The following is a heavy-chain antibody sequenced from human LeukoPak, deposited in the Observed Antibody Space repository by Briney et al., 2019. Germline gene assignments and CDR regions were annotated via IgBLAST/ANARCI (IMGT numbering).Heavy chain of an antibody. Sequence: SETLSLTCTVSGGSISSSSYYWGWIRQPPGKGLEWIGSIYYSGSTYYNPSLKSRVTISVDTSKNQFSLKLSSVTAADTAVYYCARQRIAAVARGGFDYWGQGTLVTVSS. CDR2: IYYSGST. CDR1: GGSISSSSYY. V-gene: IGHV4-39*01. J-gene: IGHJ4*02. D-gene: IGHD6-13*01. CDR3: ARQRIAAVARGGFDY.